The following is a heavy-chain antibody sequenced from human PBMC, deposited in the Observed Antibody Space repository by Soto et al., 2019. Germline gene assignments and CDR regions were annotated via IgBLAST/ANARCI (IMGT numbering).Heavy chain of an antibody. D-gene: IGHD3-22*01. Sequence: EVQLVESGGGLVQPGGSLRLSCAASGFTVSSNYMSWVRQPPGKGLEWVSVIYSGGSTYYADSVKGRFTISRHNSKNTLYLQMNSLRAEDTAVYYWARAVSSGYHHRQYFDYWGQGTLVTVSS. V-gene: IGHV3-53*04. CDR2: IYSGGST. CDR3: ARAVSSGYHHRQYFDY. J-gene: IGHJ4*02. CDR1: GFTVSSNY.